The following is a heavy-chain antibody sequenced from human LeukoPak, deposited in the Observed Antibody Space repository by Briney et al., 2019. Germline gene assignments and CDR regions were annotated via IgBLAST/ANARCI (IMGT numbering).Heavy chain of an antibody. D-gene: IGHD6-13*01. CDR1: GGSMSGYY. J-gene: IGHJ4*02. V-gene: IGHV4-4*07. Sequence: SETLSLTCTVSGGSMSGYYWSWIRQPAGKGLEWIGRIYPTGGTNYNPSLESRVTMSVDTSKNQFSLKLSSVTAADTAVYYCARDAGYFNIWGQGTLVSVSS. CDR2: IYPTGGT. CDR3: ARDAGYFNI.